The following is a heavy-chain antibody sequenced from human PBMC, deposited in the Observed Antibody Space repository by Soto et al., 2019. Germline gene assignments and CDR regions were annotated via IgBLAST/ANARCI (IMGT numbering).Heavy chain of an antibody. CDR2: IYYSGST. D-gene: IGHD4-17*01. CDR3: ARDYGDYWAGYYYYYMDV. Sequence: SETLSLTCTVSGGSISSYYWSWIRQPPGKGLEWIGYIYYSGSTNYNPSLKSRVTISVDTSKNQFSLRLSSVTAADTAVYYCARDYGDYWAGYYYYYMDVWGKGTTVTVSS. J-gene: IGHJ6*03. V-gene: IGHV4-59*01. CDR1: GGSISSYY.